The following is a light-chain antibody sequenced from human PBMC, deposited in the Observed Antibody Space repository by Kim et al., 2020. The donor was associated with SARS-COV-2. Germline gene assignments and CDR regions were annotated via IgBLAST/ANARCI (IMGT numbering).Light chain of an antibody. CDR3: QQYNTYPST. V-gene: IGKV1-5*03. CDR1: QSISSW. Sequence: DIQMTQSPSTLSASVGDRVTITCRASQSISSWLAWYQQKPGRAPTLLMYKASTLESGVTSRFSGSGYGTEFTLTISSLQPDDFATYCCQQYNTYPSTFGQGTKLEI. CDR2: KAS. J-gene: IGKJ2*01.